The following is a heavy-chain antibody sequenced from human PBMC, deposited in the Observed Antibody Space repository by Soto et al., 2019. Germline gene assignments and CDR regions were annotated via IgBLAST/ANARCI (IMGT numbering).Heavy chain of an antibody. Sequence: QLQLQESGPGLVKPSETLSLTCTVSGGSISSSSYYWGWIRQPPGKGLEWIGSIYYSGSTYYNPALKRRVTLSVHTATNHFSLKLSSVTAADTAVYYCARLAAAGTCYYYYGMDVWGQGTTVTVSS. J-gene: IGHJ6*02. CDR3: ARLAAAGTCYYYYGMDV. CDR2: IYYSGST. CDR1: GGSISSSSYY. V-gene: IGHV4-39*02. D-gene: IGHD6-13*01.